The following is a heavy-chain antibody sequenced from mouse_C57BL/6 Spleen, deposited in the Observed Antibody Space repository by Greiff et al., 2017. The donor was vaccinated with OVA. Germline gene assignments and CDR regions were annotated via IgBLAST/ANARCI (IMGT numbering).Heavy chain of an antibody. CDR2: INPSSGYT. Sequence: QVQLKQSGAELARPGASVKMSCKASGYTFTSYTMHWVKQRPGQGLEWIGYINPSSGYTKYNQKFKDKATLTADKSSSTAYMQLSSLTSEDSAVYYCARGNYYGSSSPFDYWGQGTTLTVSS. D-gene: IGHD1-1*01. V-gene: IGHV1-4*01. CDR1: GYTFTSYT. CDR3: ARGNYYGSSSPFDY. J-gene: IGHJ2*01.